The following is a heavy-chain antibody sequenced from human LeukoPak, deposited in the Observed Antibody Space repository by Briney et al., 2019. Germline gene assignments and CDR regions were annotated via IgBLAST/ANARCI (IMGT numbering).Heavy chain of an antibody. CDR3: ARDGLSTVTTPQRWFDP. V-gene: IGHV4-39*07. J-gene: IGHJ5*02. CDR2: IYYSGST. Sequence: SETLSLTCTVSGGSISSSSYYWGWIRQPPGKGLEWNGSIYYSGSTYYNPSLKSRVTISVDTSKNQFSLKLSSVTAADTAVYYCARDGLSTVTTPQRWFDPWGQGTLVTVSS. D-gene: IGHD4-17*01. CDR1: GGSISSSSYY.